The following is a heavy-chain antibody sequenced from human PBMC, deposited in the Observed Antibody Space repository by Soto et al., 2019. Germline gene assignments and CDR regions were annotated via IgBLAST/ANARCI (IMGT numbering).Heavy chain of an antibody. Sequence: GGSPRLSCAASGFTFSSYAMSWVRQAPGKGLEWVSAISGSGGSTYYADSVKGRFTISRDNSKNTLYLQMNSLRAEDTAVYYCAGVWFGDPYYMDVWGKGTTVTVSS. CDR1: GFTFSSYA. CDR3: AGVWFGDPYYMDV. D-gene: IGHD3-10*01. J-gene: IGHJ6*03. V-gene: IGHV3-23*01. CDR2: ISGSGGST.